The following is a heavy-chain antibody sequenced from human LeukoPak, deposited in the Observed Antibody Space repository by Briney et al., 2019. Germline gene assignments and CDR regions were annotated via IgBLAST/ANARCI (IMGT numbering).Heavy chain of an antibody. CDR1: GDSVSSGNAA. V-gene: IGHV6-1*01. CDR2: TYYRSTWYN. CDR3: ARGGSIAARPADH. D-gene: IGHD6-6*01. Sequence: SQTLSLTCDISGDSVSSGNAAWNWIRQSPSRGLEWLGGTYYRSTWYNDYAVSVKGRITINPDTSKNQFSLHLNSVTPEDTAVYYCARGGSIAARPADHWGQGTLVTVSS. J-gene: IGHJ4*02.